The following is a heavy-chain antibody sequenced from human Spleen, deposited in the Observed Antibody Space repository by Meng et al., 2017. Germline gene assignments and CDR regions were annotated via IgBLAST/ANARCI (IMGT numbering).Heavy chain of an antibody. CDR3: ARFSNYEGYFDY. CDR1: GGSFSDYY. V-gene: IGHV4-34*01. J-gene: IGHJ4*02. CDR2: INHSGST. Sequence: QVELQQWGAGLLKPSETLSLTCVVSGGSFSDYYWSWIRQPPGKGLEWIGEINHSGSTNYNPSLESRATISVDTSKNQFSLKLSSVTAADTAVYYCARFSNYEGYFDYWGQGTLVTVSS. D-gene: IGHD4-11*01.